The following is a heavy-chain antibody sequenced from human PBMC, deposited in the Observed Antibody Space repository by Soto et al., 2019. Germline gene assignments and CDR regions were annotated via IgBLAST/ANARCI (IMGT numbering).Heavy chain of an antibody. J-gene: IGHJ6*02. V-gene: IGHV5-51*01. CDR1: DYSFSDYW. CDR3: TRQMERGYFGMDV. D-gene: IGHD1-1*01. CDR2: IHPGDSQT. Sequence: EQQLVQSGGEVKKPGESLQISCKGSDYSFSDYWIGWVRQMPGKGLEWMGIIHPGDSQTTYSPSFQGQITISVDESTSTAYLQWYSLKASDTAMYYCTRQMERGYFGMDVWGQGTTVTVSS.